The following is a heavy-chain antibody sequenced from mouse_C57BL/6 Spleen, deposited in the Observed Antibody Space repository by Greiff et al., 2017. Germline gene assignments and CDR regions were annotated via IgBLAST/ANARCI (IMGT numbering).Heavy chain of an antibody. Sequence: VQLQQPGAELVKPGASVKLSCKASGYTFTSYWMHWVKQRPGQGLEWIGMIHPTSGSTNYNEKFKGKATLTVDKSSSTAYMQLSSLTSEDSAVYYCAKDDRYYAMDYWGQGTSVTVSS. J-gene: IGHJ4*01. CDR1: GYTFTSYW. V-gene: IGHV1-64*01. CDR3: AKDDRYYAMDY. D-gene: IGHD2-14*01. CDR2: IHPTSGST.